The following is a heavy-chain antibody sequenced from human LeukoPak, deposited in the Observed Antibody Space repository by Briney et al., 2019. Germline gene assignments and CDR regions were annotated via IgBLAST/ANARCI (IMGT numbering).Heavy chain of an antibody. J-gene: IGHJ5*02. Sequence: PSETLSLTCTVSGGSISSGGYYWNWIRQHPGKGLEWIGYIYYSGSTYYNPSLKSRVTISVDTSKNQFSLKLSSVTAADTAVYYCAREMRYQLLYGYNWFDPWGQGTLVTVSS. D-gene: IGHD2-2*02. V-gene: IGHV4-31*03. CDR1: GGSISSGGYY. CDR2: IYYSGST. CDR3: AREMRYQLLYGYNWFDP.